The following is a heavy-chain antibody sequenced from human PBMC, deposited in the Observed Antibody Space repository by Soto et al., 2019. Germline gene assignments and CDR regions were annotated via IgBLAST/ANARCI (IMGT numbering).Heavy chain of an antibody. CDR1: GFIFSTYD. CDR3: ARAGIEYRYAMDV. Sequence: PGGSLRLSCTASGFIFSTYDMHWVRQATGKGLEWVSGIGTAGDPYYSGSVKGRFTISRENAKNSLYLQMNSLRAEDTAVYYCARAGIEYRYAMDVWGQGTTVTVSS. CDR2: IGTAGDP. J-gene: IGHJ6*02. V-gene: IGHV3-13*05. D-gene: IGHD5-12*01.